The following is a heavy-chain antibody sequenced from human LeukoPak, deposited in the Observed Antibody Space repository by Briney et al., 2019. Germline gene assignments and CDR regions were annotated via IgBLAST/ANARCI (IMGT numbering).Heavy chain of an antibody. D-gene: IGHD2-2*01. J-gene: IGHJ6*02. Sequence: GGSLRLSCAASGFTFSSYAMSWVRQAPGKGLEWVSAISGSGGSTYYADSVKGRFTISRDNSKNTLYLQMNSLRAEDTAVYYCARIDIVVVPGAVASYGMDVWGQGTTVAVS. CDR1: GFTFSSYA. CDR3: ARIDIVVVPGAVASYGMDV. CDR2: ISGSGGST. V-gene: IGHV3-23*01.